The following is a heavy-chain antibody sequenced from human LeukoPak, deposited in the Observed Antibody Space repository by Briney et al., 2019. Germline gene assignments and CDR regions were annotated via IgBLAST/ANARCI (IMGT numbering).Heavy chain of an antibody. CDR1: GDSITNSNYF. D-gene: IGHD2-21*01. V-gene: IGHV4-39*01. CDR3: ARRSPLVVVAAAHYYDY. J-gene: IGHJ4*02. CDR2: VFYNGNT. Sequence: SETLSLTCTVSGDSITNSNYFWGWIRQPPGQGLEWIGEVFYNGNTHYNPSLKSRVTISTDTSKNQFSLTLTAVTASDTAIYYCARRSPLVVVAAAHYYDYWGQGTLVTVSS.